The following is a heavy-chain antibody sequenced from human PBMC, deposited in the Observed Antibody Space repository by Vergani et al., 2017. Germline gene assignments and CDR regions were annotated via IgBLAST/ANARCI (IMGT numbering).Heavy chain of an antibody. V-gene: IGHV3-48*01. CDR3: ATPGSSGSYYVYFDY. J-gene: IGHJ4*02. D-gene: IGHD3-10*01. Sequence: EVQLVESGGGLVQPGGSLRLSCAASGFTFSSYSMNWVRQAPGEGLEWVSYISSSSSTIYYADSVKGRFTISRDNAKNSLYLQMNSLRAEDTAVYYCATPGSSGSYYVYFDYWGQGTLVTVSS. CDR2: ISSSSSTI. CDR1: GFTFSSYS.